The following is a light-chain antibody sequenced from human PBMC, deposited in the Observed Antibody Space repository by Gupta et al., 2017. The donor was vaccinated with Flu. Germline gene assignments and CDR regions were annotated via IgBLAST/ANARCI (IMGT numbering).Light chain of an antibody. V-gene: IGKV1-33*01. CDR2: DAS. CDR1: QDISNF. Sequence: DIQMTQSPSSLSASLGDRVTITCQATQDISNFLNWYQQKPGKAPKLLIYDASSLETGVPSRFSGGGFGTHFTFTITSLQPEDVATYYCQQYYNLPLTFGGGTKVEIK. J-gene: IGKJ4*01. CDR3: QQYYNLPLT.